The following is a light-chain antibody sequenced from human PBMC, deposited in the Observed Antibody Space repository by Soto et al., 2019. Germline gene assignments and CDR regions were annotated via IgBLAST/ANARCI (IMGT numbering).Light chain of an antibody. CDR1: SSNIGSNY. J-gene: IGLJ2*01. Sequence: QSALTQPPSASGTPGQRVNISCSGSSSNIGSNYVYWYRQFPGTAPKLLIQRNNRRPSGVPARLSCSESGTSASLDINVLRSEDEADYYCGGWDDSLSGPVFGGGTKVTV. CDR2: RNN. CDR3: GGWDDSLSGPV. V-gene: IGLV1-47*01.